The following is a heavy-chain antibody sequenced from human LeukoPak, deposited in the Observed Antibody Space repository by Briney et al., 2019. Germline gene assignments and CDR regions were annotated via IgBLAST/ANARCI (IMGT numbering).Heavy chain of an antibody. D-gene: IGHD3-9*01. J-gene: IGHJ4*02. V-gene: IGHV3-21*01. CDR2: ISSSSSYI. Sequence: GGSLRLSCAASGFTFSSYSMNWVRQAPGKGLEWVSSISSSSSYIYYADSVKGRFTISRDNAKKSLYLQMNSLRAEDTAVYYCARDLSVGGILTGYYSRLFDYWGQGTLVTVSS. CDR1: GFTFSSYS. CDR3: ARDLSVGGILTGYYSRLFDY.